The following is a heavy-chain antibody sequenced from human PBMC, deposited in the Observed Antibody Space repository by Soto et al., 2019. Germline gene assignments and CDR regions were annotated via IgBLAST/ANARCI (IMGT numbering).Heavy chain of an antibody. V-gene: IGHV3-7*01. J-gene: IGHJ2*01. Sequence: GGSLRLSCAASGFTFSSYWMSWVRQAPGKGLEWVANIKQDGSEKYYVDSVKGRFTISRDNAKNSLYLQMNSLRAEDTAVYYCASSSLFPSIVAVACSYWYFDLWGRGTLVTVSS. D-gene: IGHD6-19*01. CDR2: IKQDGSEK. CDR1: GFTFSSYW. CDR3: ASSSLFPSIVAVACSYWYFDL.